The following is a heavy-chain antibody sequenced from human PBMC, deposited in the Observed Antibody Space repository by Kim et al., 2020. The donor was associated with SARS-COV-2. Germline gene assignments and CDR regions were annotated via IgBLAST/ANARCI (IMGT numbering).Heavy chain of an antibody. D-gene: IGHD1-1*01. CDR3: AKDIRPGWAGTTWAADY. CDR2: ISWNSGSI. Sequence: GGSLRLSCAASGFTFDDYAMHWVRQAPGKGLEWVSGISWNSGSIGYADSVKGRFTISRDNAKNSLYLQMNSLRAEDTALYYCAKDIRPGWAGTTWAADYWGQGTLVTVSS. J-gene: IGHJ4*02. CDR1: GFTFDDYA. V-gene: IGHV3-9*01.